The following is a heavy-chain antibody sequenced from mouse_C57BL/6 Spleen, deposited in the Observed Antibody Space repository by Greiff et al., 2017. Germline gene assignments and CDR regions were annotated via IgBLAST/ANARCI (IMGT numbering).Heavy chain of an antibody. D-gene: IGHD1-1*01. CDR1: GYTFTSYW. CDR2: INPSSGYT. J-gene: IGHJ2*01. V-gene: IGHV1-7*01. CDR3: ARWDYGSSPDY. Sequence: QVQLQQSGAELAKPGASVTLSCKASGYTFTSYWMHWVKQRPGQGLEWIGYINPSSGYTRYNQKFKDKATLTADKSSSTAYMQLSSLTYEDSAVYYCARWDYGSSPDYWGQGTTLTVSS.